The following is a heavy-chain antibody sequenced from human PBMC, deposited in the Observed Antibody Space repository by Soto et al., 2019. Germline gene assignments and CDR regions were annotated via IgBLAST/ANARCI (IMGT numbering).Heavy chain of an antibody. D-gene: IGHD3-3*01. V-gene: IGHV3-21*01. CDR3: ARGHHDRFLEWLLLNSDNWFDP. CDR2: ISSSSSYI. Sequence: PGGSLRLSCAASGFTFSSYSMNWVRQAPGKGLEWVSSISSSSSYIYYADSVKGRFTISRDNAKNSLYLQMNSLRAEDTAVYYCARGHHDRFLEWLLLNSDNWFDPWGQGTLVTVSS. CDR1: GFTFSSYS. J-gene: IGHJ5*02.